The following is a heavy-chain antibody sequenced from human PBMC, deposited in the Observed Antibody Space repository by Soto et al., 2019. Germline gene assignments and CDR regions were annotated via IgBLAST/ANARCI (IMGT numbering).Heavy chain of an antibody. CDR3: AKRRGNSRGVFDY. CDR1: GFTFSNYA. D-gene: IGHD1-7*01. CDR2: ISPTGGST. V-gene: IGHV3-23*01. Sequence: GGSLRLSCAASGFTFSNYAMSWVRQAPGKGLEWVSAISPTGGSTYYADSVKGQFTISRDNSKNTLFLQINSLGAEDTAFYFCAKRRGNSRGVFDYWGQGTLVTVSS. J-gene: IGHJ4*02.